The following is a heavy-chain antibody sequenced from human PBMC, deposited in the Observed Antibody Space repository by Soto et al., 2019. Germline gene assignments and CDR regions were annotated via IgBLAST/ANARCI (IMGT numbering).Heavy chain of an antibody. Sequence: EGQLLQSGGGLVQPGESLRLSCAASGFTFSSSGMSWVRQAPGKGLEWVSSISSRGDYRCYADSVKGRFTISRDNSKNTLDLQMSSLTAEVSALYYCANHGGFDFWGQGTMVAVSS. CDR2: ISSRGDYR. CDR3: ANHGGFDF. CDR1: GFTFSSSG. V-gene: IGHV3-23*01. J-gene: IGHJ3*01. D-gene: IGHD4-17*01.